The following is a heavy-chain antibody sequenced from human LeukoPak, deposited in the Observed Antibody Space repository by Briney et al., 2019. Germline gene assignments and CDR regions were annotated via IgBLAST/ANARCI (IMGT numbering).Heavy chain of an antibody. D-gene: IGHD3-9*01. Sequence: ASVKVSCKASGYTFTGYYMHWVRQAPGQGLEWMGWINPNSGGTNYAQKFQGRVTMTRNTSISTAYMELSSLRSEDTAVYYCARCPPRRYFDWRGYNWFDPWGQGTLVTVPS. J-gene: IGHJ5*02. CDR3: ARCPPRRYFDWRGYNWFDP. CDR1: GYTFTGYY. CDR2: INPNSGGT. V-gene: IGHV1-2*02.